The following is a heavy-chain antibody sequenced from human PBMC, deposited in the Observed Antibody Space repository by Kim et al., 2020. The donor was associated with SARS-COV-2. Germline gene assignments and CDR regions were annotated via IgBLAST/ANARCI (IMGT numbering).Heavy chain of an antibody. V-gene: IGHV4-59*13. CDR1: GGSISSYY. J-gene: IGHJ4*02. CDR3: ARDGGDSYFDY. D-gene: IGHD2-21*02. CDR2: IYYSGST. Sequence: SETLSLTCTVSGGSISSYYWNWIRQPPGKGLEWIGYIYYSGSTNYNPSLKSRVTISVDTSKNQFSLKLSSVTAADTAVYYCARDGGDSYFDYWGQGTLVTVSS.